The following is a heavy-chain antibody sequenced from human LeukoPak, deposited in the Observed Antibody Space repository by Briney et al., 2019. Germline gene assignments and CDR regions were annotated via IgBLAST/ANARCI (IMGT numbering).Heavy chain of an antibody. Sequence: PGGSLRLSCAASGFPFSSYAMTRVRQAPGKGLEWVSVISGSGDSTYYADSVKGRFTISRDNAKSTLYLQMNSLRPEDTAVYYCVRSYRDLTGYYNHFDYWGQGNLVTVSS. CDR1: GFPFSSYA. D-gene: IGHD3-9*01. V-gene: IGHV3-23*01. CDR2: ISGSGDST. CDR3: VRSYRDLTGYYNHFDY. J-gene: IGHJ4*02.